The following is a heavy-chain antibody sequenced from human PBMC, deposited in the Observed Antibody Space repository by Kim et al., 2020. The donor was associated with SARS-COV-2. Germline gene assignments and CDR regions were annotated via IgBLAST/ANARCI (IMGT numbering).Heavy chain of an antibody. J-gene: IGHJ4*02. CDR1: GYSISSGYY. CDR3: ARESYYDSSGSD. D-gene: IGHD3-22*01. CDR2: IYHSGST. Sequence: SETLSLTCTVSGYSISSGYYWGWIRQPPGKGLEWIGSIYHSGSTYYNPSLKSRVTISVDTSKNQFSLKLSSVTAADTAVYYCARESYYDSSGSDWGQGTL. V-gene: IGHV4-38-2*02.